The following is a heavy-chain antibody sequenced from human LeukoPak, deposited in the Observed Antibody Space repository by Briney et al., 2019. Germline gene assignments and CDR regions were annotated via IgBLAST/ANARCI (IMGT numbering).Heavy chain of an antibody. Sequence: PGGSLRLSCAASGFTFSRSGMHWVRQAPGKGLEWVAIIWYDGSNKYYADSVKGRFTISRDNSKNTLYLEMNSLRAEDTAVYYCASGYSGFKADVFDIWGQGTMVIVSS. CDR2: IWYDGSNK. J-gene: IGHJ3*02. D-gene: IGHD5-12*01. CDR1: GFTFSRSG. V-gene: IGHV3-33*01. CDR3: ASGYSGFKADVFDI.